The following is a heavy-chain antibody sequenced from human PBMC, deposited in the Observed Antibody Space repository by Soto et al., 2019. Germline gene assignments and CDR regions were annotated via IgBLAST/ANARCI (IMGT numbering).Heavy chain of an antibody. CDR1: GFTFGDYW. D-gene: IGHD3-3*01. V-gene: IGHV3-74*01. J-gene: IGHJ5*02. CDR2: INSDGSIT. CDR3: VRDRHGGPGAYYGNYLAP. Sequence: PGGSLRLSCGASGFTFGDYWMHWVRQAPGKGLVWVSRINSDGSITTYADSVKGRFTISRGNAKNTTFLQMNSLGNEDTAVYYCVRDRHGGPGAYYGNYLAPWGQGTPVTVSS.